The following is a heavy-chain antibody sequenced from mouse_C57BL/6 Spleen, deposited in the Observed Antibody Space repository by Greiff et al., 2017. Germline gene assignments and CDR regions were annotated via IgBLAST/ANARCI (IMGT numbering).Heavy chain of an antibody. Sequence: DVKLVESGEGLVKPGGSLKLSCAASGFTFSSYAMSWVRQTPEKRLEWVAYISSGGDYIYYADTVKGRFTISRDNARNTLYLQMSSLKSEDASMYCCRRGLPPYAMDYWGQGTSGTVSS. CDR2: ISSGGDYI. V-gene: IGHV5-9-1*02. CDR1: GFTFSSYA. D-gene: IGHD2-4*01. J-gene: IGHJ4*01. CDR3: RRGLPPYAMDY.